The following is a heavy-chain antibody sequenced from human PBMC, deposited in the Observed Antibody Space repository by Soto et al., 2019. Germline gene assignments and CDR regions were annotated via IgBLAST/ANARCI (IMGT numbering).Heavy chain of an antibody. CDR1: GYTFTGYY. D-gene: IGHD4-17*01. CDR3: ARTDDYGDYLDAFDI. Sequence: ASVNVSCKASGYTFTGYYMHLVRQAPGQGLEWMGWINPNSGGTNYAQKFQGWVTMTRDTSISTAYMELSRLRSDDTAVYYCARTDDYGDYLDAFDIWGQGTMVT. J-gene: IGHJ3*02. V-gene: IGHV1-2*04. CDR2: INPNSGGT.